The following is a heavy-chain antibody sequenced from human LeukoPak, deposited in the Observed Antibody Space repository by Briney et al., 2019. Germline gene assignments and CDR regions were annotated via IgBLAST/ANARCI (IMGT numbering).Heavy chain of an antibody. CDR3: ARDSGPLAF. CDR1: GFTFSSYW. Sequence: PGGSLRLSCAASGFTFSSYWMHWVRQAPGKGLVWVSRIHSDGSNTRYADSVKGRFTISRDNAKNTLYLQMNSLRADDTAVYYCARDSGPLAFRGQGTLVTVCS. D-gene: IGHD3-10*01. CDR2: IHSDGSNT. J-gene: IGHJ4*02. V-gene: IGHV3-74*01.